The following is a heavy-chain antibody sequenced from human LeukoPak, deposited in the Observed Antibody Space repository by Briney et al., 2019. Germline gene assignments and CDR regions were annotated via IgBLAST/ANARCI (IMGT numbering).Heavy chain of an antibody. D-gene: IGHD2-2*01. CDR1: GYTFTHSG. CDR3: ARCDGTSCHQRAFDI. Sequence: ASVKVSCNASGYTFTHSGIACVRQAPGQGLAWLGWITVYNGSTNYAQNFQGRAAMTADTSTTTAYVELKSLRSDDTAVYYCARCDGTSCHQRAFDIWGQGTMVTVSS. J-gene: IGHJ3*02. CDR2: ITVYNGST. V-gene: IGHV1-18*01.